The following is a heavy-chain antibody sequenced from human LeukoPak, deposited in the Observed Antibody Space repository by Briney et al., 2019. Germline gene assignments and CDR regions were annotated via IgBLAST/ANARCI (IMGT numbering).Heavy chain of an antibody. V-gene: IGHV1-8*01. Sequence: ASVKVSCKASGYTFTSYDFNWLRQATGQRPEWMGWMNPNSGATGYAQKFQGRVTMTRSASINTAYMELTNLRSEDTAVYYCARAPRSWGFGYWGQGTLVTVSS. CDR3: ARAPRSWGFGY. CDR1: GYTFTSYD. J-gene: IGHJ4*02. CDR2: MNPNSGAT. D-gene: IGHD7-27*01.